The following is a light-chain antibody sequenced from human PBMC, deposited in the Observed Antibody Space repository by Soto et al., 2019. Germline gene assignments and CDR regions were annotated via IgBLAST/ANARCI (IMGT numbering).Light chain of an antibody. J-gene: IGKJ1*01. Sequence: EIVLTQSPVILSLSPGERATLSCRASQNINNNYLAWYQLKPGQAPRLLMFGASSRATDIPDRFSGSGSGTDFTLTIRRLEPEDFAVYYCQQYGVSPRTFGPGTKV. V-gene: IGKV3-20*01. CDR2: GAS. CDR1: QNINNNY. CDR3: QQYGVSPRT.